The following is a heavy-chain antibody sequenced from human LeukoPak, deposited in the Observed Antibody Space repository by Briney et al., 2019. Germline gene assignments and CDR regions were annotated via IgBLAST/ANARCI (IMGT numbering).Heavy chain of an antibody. V-gene: IGHV5-51*01. CDR2: IYPGDSDT. CDR3: AGHPVWFGELTGYFDY. Sequence: GESLKISCKGSGYSFTSYWIGWVRQMPGKGLEWMGIIYPGDSDTRYSPSFQGQATISADKSISTAYLQWSSLKASDTAMYYCAGHPVWFGELTGYFDYWGQGTLVTVSS. D-gene: IGHD3-10*01. CDR1: GYSFTSYW. J-gene: IGHJ4*02.